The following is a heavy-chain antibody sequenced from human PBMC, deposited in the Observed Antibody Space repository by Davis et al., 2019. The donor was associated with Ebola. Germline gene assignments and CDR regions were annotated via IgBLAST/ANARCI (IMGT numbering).Heavy chain of an antibody. CDR1: GYTFTNYG. V-gene: IGHV1-46*01. Sequence: ASVTVSCKASGYTFTNYGITWVRQAPGQGLEWMGIINPSGGSTSYAQKFQGRVTMTRDTSTSTVYMELSSLRSEDTAVYYCATQYSNGWYENWGQGTLATVSS. D-gene: IGHD6-19*01. CDR3: ATQYSNGWYEN. CDR2: INPSGGST. J-gene: IGHJ4*02.